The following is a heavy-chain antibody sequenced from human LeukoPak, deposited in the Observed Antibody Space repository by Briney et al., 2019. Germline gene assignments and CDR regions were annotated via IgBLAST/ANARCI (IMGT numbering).Heavy chain of an antibody. V-gene: IGHV3-11*04. J-gene: IGHJ3*02. CDR2: ISSSGSTI. Sequence: GGSLRLSCAASGFTFSDYYMSWIRQAPGKGLEWVSYISSSGSTIYYADSVKGRFTISRDNAKNSLYLQMNSLRAEDTPVYYCARPPIRGFPADAFDIWGQGTMVTVSS. CDR1: GFTFSDYY. D-gene: IGHD3-10*01. CDR3: ARPPIRGFPADAFDI.